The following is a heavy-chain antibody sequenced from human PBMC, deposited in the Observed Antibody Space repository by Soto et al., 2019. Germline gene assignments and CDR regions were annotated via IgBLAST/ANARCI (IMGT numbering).Heavy chain of an antibody. CDR2: INHSGST. J-gene: IGHJ4*02. Sequence: PSETLSLTCAVYGGSFSGYYWSWIRQPPGKGLEWIGEINHSGSTNYNPSLKSRVTISVDTSKNQFSLKLSSVTAADTAVYYCARKGRRYYDSSGYLDYWGQGTLVTVSS. CDR1: GGSFSGYY. D-gene: IGHD3-22*01. CDR3: ARKGRRYYDSSGYLDY. V-gene: IGHV4-34*01.